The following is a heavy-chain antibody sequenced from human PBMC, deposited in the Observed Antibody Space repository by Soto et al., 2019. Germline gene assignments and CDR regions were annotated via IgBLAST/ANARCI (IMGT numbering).Heavy chain of an antibody. V-gene: IGHV4-30-4*01. CDR1: GGTINSGDYF. J-gene: IGHJ4*02. CDR2: IFYSGST. Sequence: TRSLTCSVSGGTINSGDYFWSLILQPPGKGLEWIWAIFYSGSTYYSPSLKSRASMSMDTAKNMFSLMLRSLTAADTAVYFCARVKATLYRHYYFDYWGQGTPVTVSS. D-gene: IGHD5-12*01. CDR3: ARVKATLYRHYYFDY.